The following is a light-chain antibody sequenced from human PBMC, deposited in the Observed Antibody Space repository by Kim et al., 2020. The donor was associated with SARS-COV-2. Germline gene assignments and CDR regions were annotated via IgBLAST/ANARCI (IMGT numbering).Light chain of an antibody. CDR2: STN. V-gene: IGLV8-61*01. J-gene: IGLJ1*01. CDR3: VLYMGSGIGV. Sequence: GGTDTLTCGLSSGSVSTSYHPSWYQQTPGQAPRTLIYSTNTRSSGVPDRFSGSILGNNAALTITGAQADDESDYYCVLYMGSGIGVFGTGTKVTVL. CDR1: SGSVSTSYH.